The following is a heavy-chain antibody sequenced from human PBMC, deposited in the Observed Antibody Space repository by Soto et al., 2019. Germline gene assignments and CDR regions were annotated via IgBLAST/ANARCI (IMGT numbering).Heavy chain of an antibody. CDR2: IYYSGST. J-gene: IGHJ4*02. CDR3: ARHAHGSGWYAPFAY. D-gene: IGHD6-19*01. Sequence: PSETLSLTCTVSGGSISSSSYYWGWIRQPPGKGLEWIGSIYYSGSTYYNPSLKSRVTISADTSKNQFSLKLSSVTAADTAVYYCARHAHGSGWYAPFAYWGQGTLVNVS. V-gene: IGHV4-39*01. CDR1: GGSISSSSYY.